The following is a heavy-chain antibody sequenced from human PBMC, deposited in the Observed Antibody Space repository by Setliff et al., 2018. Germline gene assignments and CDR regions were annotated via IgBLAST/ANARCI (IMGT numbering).Heavy chain of an antibody. V-gene: IGHV4-4*09. D-gene: IGHD3-22*01. CDR2: IFTSGST. Sequence: SETLSLSCAASKFTFSDYYMSWIRQPPGKGLEWIGYIFTSGSTQYNPSLKSRATISRDTSSNQFSLKLFSVTAADTAVYYCARSRGYKHDSSGYYYDHYYYYYMDVWGKGTPVTVSS. CDR1: KFTFSDYY. CDR3: ARSRGYKHDSSGYYYDHYYYYYMDV. J-gene: IGHJ6*03.